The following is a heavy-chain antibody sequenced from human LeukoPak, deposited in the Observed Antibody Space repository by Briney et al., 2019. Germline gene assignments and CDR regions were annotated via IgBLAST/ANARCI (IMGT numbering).Heavy chain of an antibody. CDR2: IIPIFGTA. V-gene: IGHV1-69*13. J-gene: IGHJ4*02. CDR3: ARSPKESYDFWSGSDF. Sequence: SVKVSCKASGGTFSSYAISWVRQAPGQGLEWMGGIIPIFGTANYAQKFQGRVTITADESTSTAYMELRSLRSDDTAVYYCARSPKESYDFWSGSDFWGQGALVTVSS. CDR1: GGTFSSYA. D-gene: IGHD3-3*01.